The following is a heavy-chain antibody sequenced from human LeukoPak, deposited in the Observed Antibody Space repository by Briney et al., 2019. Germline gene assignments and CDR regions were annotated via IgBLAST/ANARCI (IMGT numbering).Heavy chain of an antibody. V-gene: IGHV4-39*07. CDR2: IYYSGST. D-gene: IGHD6-19*01. CDR1: GGSISSSSYY. J-gene: IGHJ4*02. Sequence: SETLSLTCTVSGGSISSSSYYWGWIRQPPGKGLEWIGSIYYSGSTYYNPSLKSRVTISVDTSKNQFSLKLSSVTAADTAVYYCARDSPHSIAVAGTGFDYWGQGTLVTVSS. CDR3: ARDSPHSIAVAGTGFDY.